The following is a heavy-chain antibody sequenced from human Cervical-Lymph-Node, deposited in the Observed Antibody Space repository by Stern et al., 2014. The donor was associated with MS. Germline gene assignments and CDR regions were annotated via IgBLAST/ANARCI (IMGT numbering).Heavy chain of an antibody. CDR1: GYNLTTFA. D-gene: IGHD6-6*01. Sequence: QEQLVESGSELKKPGASVKVSCKASGYNLTTFAINWVRQAPGQGLAWMGWINTKTGKPTFAQGFTGRFVFSLDASINTAYLQIISLKAEDSAVYYCATWGAGSSPPLFYWGQGTLVTVSS. V-gene: IGHV7-4-1*02. J-gene: IGHJ4*02. CDR3: ATWGAGSSPPLFY. CDR2: INTKTGKP.